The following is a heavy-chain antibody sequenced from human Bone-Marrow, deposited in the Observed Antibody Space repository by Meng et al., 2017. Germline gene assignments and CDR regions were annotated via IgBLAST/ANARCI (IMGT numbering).Heavy chain of an antibody. CDR3: AWDDRAKFDY. CDR2: IKSKPDGETS. CDR1: GFTFSNAW. V-gene: IGHV3-15*01. D-gene: IGHD1-1*01. J-gene: IGHJ4*01. Sequence: GESLKISCVASGFTFSNAWMSWVRQAPGKGLEWVGRIKSKPDGETSDYSTPVKDRFTISRDDSKNTLNLQMNSLKIEDTAVYYCAWDDRAKFDYWGHGTLVTVSS.